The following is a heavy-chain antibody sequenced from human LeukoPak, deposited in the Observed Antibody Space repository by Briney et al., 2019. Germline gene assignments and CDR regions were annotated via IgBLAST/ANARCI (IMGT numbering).Heavy chain of an antibody. CDR1: GYTFNSYA. CDR3: AKEKDIVVVVAATFDY. Sequence: GGSLRLSCAASGYTFNSYAMSRVRQAPGKGLEWVSAISGSGGSTYYADSVKGRFTISRDNSKNTLYLQMNSLRAEDTAVYYCAKEKDIVVVVAATFDYWGQGTLVTVSS. CDR2: ISGSGGST. J-gene: IGHJ4*02. D-gene: IGHD2-15*01. V-gene: IGHV3-23*01.